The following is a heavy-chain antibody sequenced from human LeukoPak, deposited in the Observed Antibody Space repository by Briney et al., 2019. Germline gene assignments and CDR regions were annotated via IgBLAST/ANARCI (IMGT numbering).Heavy chain of an antibody. V-gene: IGHV3-23*01. J-gene: IGHJ6*02. CDR1: GFTFSSYA. Sequence: GGSLRLSCAASGFTFSSYAMSWVRQAPGKGLEWVSAVSGSGGSTYYADSVKGRFTISRDNSKNTLYLQMNSLRAEDTAVYYCAKGYYDFWSGYYPKHDYYYYYGMDVWGQGTTVTASS. D-gene: IGHD3-3*01. CDR2: VSGSGGST. CDR3: AKGYYDFWSGYYPKHDYYYYYGMDV.